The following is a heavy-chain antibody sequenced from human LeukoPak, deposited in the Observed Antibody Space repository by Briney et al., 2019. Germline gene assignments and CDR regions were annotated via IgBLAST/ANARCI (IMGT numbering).Heavy chain of an antibody. V-gene: IGHV3-21*01. CDR3: AELGITMIGGV. Sequence: GGSLRLSCAASGFSVSSNYMNWVRQAPGKGLEWVSSITSSSSYIYYADSVKGRFTISRDNAKNSLYLQMTTLRAEDTAVYYCAELGITMIGGVWGKGTTVTISS. D-gene: IGHD3-10*02. J-gene: IGHJ6*04. CDR1: GFSVSSNY. CDR2: ITSSSSYI.